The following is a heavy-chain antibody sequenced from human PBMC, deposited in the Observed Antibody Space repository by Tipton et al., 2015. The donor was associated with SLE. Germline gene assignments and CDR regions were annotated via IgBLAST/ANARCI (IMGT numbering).Heavy chain of an antibody. CDR3: ARRAAGTDY. CDR2: IYYSGST. V-gene: IGHV4-39*07. CDR1: GGSISSSSYY. J-gene: IGHJ4*02. D-gene: IGHD6-13*01. Sequence: TLSLTCTVSGGSISSSSYYWDWIRQPPGKGLEWIGSIYYSGSTYYNPSLKSRVTISVDTSKNQFSLKLSSVTAADTAVYYCARRAAGTDYWGQGTLVTVSS.